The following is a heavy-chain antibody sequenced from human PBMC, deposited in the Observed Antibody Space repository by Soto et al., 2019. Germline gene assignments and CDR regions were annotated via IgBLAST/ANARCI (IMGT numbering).Heavy chain of an antibody. CDR3: ARDAPGAAPY. J-gene: IGHJ4*02. D-gene: IGHD6-13*01. Sequence: QVQLQESGPGLVKPSQTLSLTCAVSGGSMSSGDYYWNWIRQHPEKGLVWIGYINYRGSTFYNPSLKSRVTISVDTSKNQFSLKLTSVTAADTAMYYCARDAPGAAPYWGQGTLVTVSS. V-gene: IGHV4-31*11. CDR1: GGSMSSGDYY. CDR2: INYRGST.